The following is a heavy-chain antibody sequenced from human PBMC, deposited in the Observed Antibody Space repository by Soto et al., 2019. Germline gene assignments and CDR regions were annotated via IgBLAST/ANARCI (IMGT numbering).Heavy chain of an antibody. CDR3: ARRHCSGGSCYSYYYYYGMDV. Sequence: GESLKISCKGYGYSFTSYWISWVSLMPGKGLEWMGRIDPSDSYTNYSPSLQGHVTISADKSISTAYLQWSSLKASDTAMYYCARRHCSGGSCYSYYYYYGMDVWSQGTTVTVSS. V-gene: IGHV5-10-1*01. CDR1: GYSFTSYW. D-gene: IGHD2-15*01. J-gene: IGHJ6*02. CDR2: IDPSDSYT.